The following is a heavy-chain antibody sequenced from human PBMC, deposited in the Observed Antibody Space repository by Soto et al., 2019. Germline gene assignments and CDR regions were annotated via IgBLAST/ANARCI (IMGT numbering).Heavy chain of an antibody. CDR1: GGSFSVYY. Sequence: SETLSLTCAVYGGSFSVYYWXWIRQPPGRGLEWIGEINHSGSTNYNPSLKSRVTISVDTSKNQFSLKLSSVTAADTAVYYCARAIVVVPAVRYYYYYMDVWGKGTTVTVSS. J-gene: IGHJ6*03. CDR3: ARAIVVVPAVRYYYYYMDV. V-gene: IGHV4-34*01. CDR2: INHSGST. D-gene: IGHD2-2*01.